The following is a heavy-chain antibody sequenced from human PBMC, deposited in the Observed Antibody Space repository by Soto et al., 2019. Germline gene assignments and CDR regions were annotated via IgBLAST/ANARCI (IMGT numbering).Heavy chain of an antibody. V-gene: IGHV4-30-2*01. Sequence: TLSLTCAVSGGSISGGGYSWICILQPPGKELEWIGYIYDSGSTYYNPSLKSRVTISVDRSKNQFSLKLSSVTAADTAVYYCARSGIRGYYYGWGVDGRAFDIWGQGTMATVSS. J-gene: IGHJ3*02. D-gene: IGHD3-10*01. CDR1: GGSISGGGYS. CDR2: IYDSGST. CDR3: ARSGIRGYYYGWGVDGRAFDI.